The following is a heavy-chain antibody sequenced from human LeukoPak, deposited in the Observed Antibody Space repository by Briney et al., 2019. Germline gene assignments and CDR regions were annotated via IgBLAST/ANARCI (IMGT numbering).Heavy chain of an antibody. D-gene: IGHD3-10*01. J-gene: IGHJ4*02. Sequence: GGSLRLSCAASGFTFTTYWMSWVRQAPGKGLEWVANIKQDGTEKYYVDSVKGRFTISRDNAKNSLYLQMNSLRVEDTAVYYCAKVAKYYYGSETYYFFEHWCQGTPVTASS. CDR3: AKVAKYYYGSETYYFFEH. CDR2: IKQDGTEK. V-gene: IGHV3-7*01. CDR1: GFTFTTYW.